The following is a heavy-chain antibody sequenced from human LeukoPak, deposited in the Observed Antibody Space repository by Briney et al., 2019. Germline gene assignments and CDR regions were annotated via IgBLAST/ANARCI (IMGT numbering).Heavy chain of an antibody. V-gene: IGHV3-74*01. Sequence: GGSLRLSCVASEYDFRAYTFTWVRQAPGKGLVWVSRINSDGSSTSYADSVKGRFTISRDNAKNTLYLQMNSLRAEDTAVYYCARDHRGDGYLYYYYYMDVWGKGTTVTISS. J-gene: IGHJ6*03. D-gene: IGHD5-24*01. CDR3: ARDHRGDGYLYYYYYMDV. CDR1: EYDFRAYT. CDR2: INSDGSST.